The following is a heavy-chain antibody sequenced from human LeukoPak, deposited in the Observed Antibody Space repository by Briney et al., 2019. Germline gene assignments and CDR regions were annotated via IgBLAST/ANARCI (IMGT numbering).Heavy chain of an antibody. Sequence: SETLSLTCTVSGGSISSSSYYWGWIRQPPGKGLEWIGSIYYSGSTYYNPSLKSRVTISVDTSKNQFSLKLSSVTAADTAVYYCAILGGNSAFDYWGQGTLVTVSS. CDR1: GGSISSSSYY. CDR2: IYYSGST. J-gene: IGHJ4*02. CDR3: AILGGNSAFDY. D-gene: IGHD4-23*01. V-gene: IGHV4-39*07.